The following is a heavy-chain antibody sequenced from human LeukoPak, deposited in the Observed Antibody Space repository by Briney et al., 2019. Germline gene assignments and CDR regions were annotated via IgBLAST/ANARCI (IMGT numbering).Heavy chain of an antibody. Sequence: ASVKVSCKASGYTFTNYYMHWVRQAPGQGLEWMGVIHPSGGSTSFAQKFQGRVTMTRDTSTSTVYMGLSSLRSDGTAVYYCARGIGLDYDSSGLDWGQGTLVTVSS. CDR2: IHPSGGST. D-gene: IGHD3-22*01. CDR3: ARGIGLDYDSSGLD. V-gene: IGHV1-46*01. J-gene: IGHJ4*02. CDR1: GYTFTNYY.